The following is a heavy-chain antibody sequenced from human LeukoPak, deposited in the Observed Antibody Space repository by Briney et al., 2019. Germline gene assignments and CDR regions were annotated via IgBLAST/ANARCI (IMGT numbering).Heavy chain of an antibody. D-gene: IGHD4-17*01. Sequence: GGSLRLSCAASGFTVSSNYMSWVRQAPGKGLEWVSVIYSGGSTYYADSVKGRFTISRDNSKNTLYLQMNSLRAEDTAVYYCAKDLHDYGDYVPWFDPWGQGTLVTVSS. CDR1: GFTVSSNY. J-gene: IGHJ5*02. V-gene: IGHV3-53*05. CDR3: AKDLHDYGDYVPWFDP. CDR2: IYSGGST.